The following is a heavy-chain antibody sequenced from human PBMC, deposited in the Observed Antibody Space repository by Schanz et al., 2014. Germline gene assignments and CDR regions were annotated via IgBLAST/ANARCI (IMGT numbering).Heavy chain of an antibody. CDR2: IHPSGGST. V-gene: IGHV1-46*01. D-gene: IGHD6-13*01. J-gene: IGHJ4*02. CDR1: GYTFTSYF. CDR3: ARDRGIAAPDTFDH. Sequence: QVQLVQSGAEVKKPGASVKLSCEASGYTFTSYFLHWVRQAPGQGPEWMGIIHPSGGSTNYAQQFLGRLTMTRDTSTNTVYMNLSSLTSADTAVYYCARDRGIAAPDTFDHWGQGTLVTVSS.